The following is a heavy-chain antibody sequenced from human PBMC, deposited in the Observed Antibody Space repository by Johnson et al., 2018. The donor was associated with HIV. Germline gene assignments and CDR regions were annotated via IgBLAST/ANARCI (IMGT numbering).Heavy chain of an antibody. V-gene: IGHV3-7*01. CDR3: ARDFYHNFWTGYSRNDAFDF. CDR1: GFTFSSYA. CDR2: IKHDGSEK. D-gene: IGHD3/OR15-3a*01. J-gene: IGHJ3*01. Sequence: VQLVESGGGVVQPGRSLRLSCAASGFTFSSYAMHWVRQAPGKGLEWVANIKHDGSEKHYVDAVKGRFTISRDNANKSMYLQMNSLRVEDTAVYYCARDFYHNFWTGYSRNDAFDFWGQGTMVTVSS.